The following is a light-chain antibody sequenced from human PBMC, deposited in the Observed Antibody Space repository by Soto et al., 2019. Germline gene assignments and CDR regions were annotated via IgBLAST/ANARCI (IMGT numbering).Light chain of an antibody. Sequence: QSVLTQPPSASGTPGQRVTISCSGGSSNIGSNPVSWYQQLPGTAPKLLIYTNNQRPSGVPDRFSGSKSDTSASLAISGLQSDDEADYYCAAWDDSLNGPVFGGGTQLTVL. CDR3: AAWDDSLNGPV. CDR2: TNN. V-gene: IGLV1-44*01. J-gene: IGLJ2*01. CDR1: SSNIGSNP.